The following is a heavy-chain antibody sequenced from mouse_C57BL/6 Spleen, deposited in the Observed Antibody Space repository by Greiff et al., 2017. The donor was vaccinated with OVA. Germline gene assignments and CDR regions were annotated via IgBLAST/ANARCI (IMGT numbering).Heavy chain of an antibody. CDR3: AIASTGPYGSSEGNAMDY. D-gene: IGHD1-1*01. Sequence: VQLQQSGAELARPGASVKLSCKASGYTFTSYGISWVKQRTGQGLEWIGRIHPSDSDTNYNQKFKGKATLTVDKSSSTAYMQLSSLTSEDSAVYYCAIASTGPYGSSEGNAMDYWGQGTSVTVSS. CDR1: GYTFTSYG. J-gene: IGHJ4*01. V-gene: IGHV1-74*01. CDR2: IHPSDSDT.